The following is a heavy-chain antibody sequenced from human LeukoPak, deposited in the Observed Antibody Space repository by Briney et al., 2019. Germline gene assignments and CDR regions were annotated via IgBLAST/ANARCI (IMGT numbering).Heavy chain of an antibody. V-gene: IGHV4-38-2*02. CDR2: IYHSGST. D-gene: IGHD3-22*01. CDR1: GYSISSGYY. CDR3: YYYDSSGPDY. Sequence: PSETLSLTCTVSGYSISSGYYWGWIRQPPGEGLEWIGSIYHSGSTYYNPSLKSRVTISVDTSKNQFSLKLSSVTAADTAVYYCYYYDSSGPDYWGQGTLVTVSS. J-gene: IGHJ4*02.